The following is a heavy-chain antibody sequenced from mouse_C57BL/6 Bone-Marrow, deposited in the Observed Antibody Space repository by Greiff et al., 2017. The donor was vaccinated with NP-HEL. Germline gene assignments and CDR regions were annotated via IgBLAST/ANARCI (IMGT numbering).Heavy chain of an antibody. CDR1: GFTFSDYY. CDR3: ARHKTRDAYWYFDV. D-gene: IGHD3-3*01. CDR2: ISNGGGST. J-gene: IGHJ1*03. V-gene: IGHV5-12*01. Sequence: VQLKESGGGLVQPGGSLKLSCAASGFTFSDYYMYWVRQTPEKRLEWVAYISNGGGSTYYPDTVKGRFTISRDNAKNTLYLQMSRLKSEDTAMYYCARHKTRDAYWYFDVWGTGTTVTVSS.